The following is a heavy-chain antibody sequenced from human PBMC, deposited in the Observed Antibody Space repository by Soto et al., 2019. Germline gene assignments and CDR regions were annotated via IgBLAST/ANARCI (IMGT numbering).Heavy chain of an antibody. D-gene: IGHD1-26*01. J-gene: IGHJ6*02. CDR1: GYTFSDYF. Sequence: QVQLVQSGAEVRKSGASVKVSCKASGYTFSDYFIQWLRQAPGQGLEWVAWINPKTAATNYAKKFQDRVTVTSDTSFSTAYLELTRLRPDDTALYYCARIKWGLDYYSVMDVWGQGTAVSGSS. V-gene: IGHV1-2*02. CDR3: ARIKWGLDYYSVMDV. CDR2: INPKTAAT.